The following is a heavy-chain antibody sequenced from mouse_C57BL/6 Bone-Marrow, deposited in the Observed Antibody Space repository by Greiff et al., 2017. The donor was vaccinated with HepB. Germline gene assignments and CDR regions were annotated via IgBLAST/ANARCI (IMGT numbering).Heavy chain of an antibody. CDR1: GFVFIDYS. CDR2: IRNKVNGYTT. Sequence: EVQGVESGGGLVQPGSSLRLSCAASGFVFIDYSMSWVRQLPGKAPEWLALIRNKVNGYTTDYSASVKGRFTISRDNSQNILYLQMNTLRAEDSATYYCVKAVSSGSSYTWFAYWGQGTLVTFSA. V-gene: IGHV7-4*01. J-gene: IGHJ3*01. CDR3: VKAVSSGSSYTWFAY. D-gene: IGHD1-1*01.